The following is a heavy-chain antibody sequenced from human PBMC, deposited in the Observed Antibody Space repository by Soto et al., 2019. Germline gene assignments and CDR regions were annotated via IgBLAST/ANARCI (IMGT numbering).Heavy chain of an antibody. CDR2: ISSSSSTI. D-gene: IGHD7-27*01. CDR1: VFSFIIYS. V-gene: IGHV3-48*02. J-gene: IGHJ3*02. Sequence: WLCXRLSGSASVFSFIIYSIDWLRHAPGKGLEWVSYISSSSSTIYYADSVKGRFTISRDNAKNSLYLQMNRLRDEDTAVYYPGVWLARRISDFDIWGPGTM. CDR3: GVWLARRISDFDI.